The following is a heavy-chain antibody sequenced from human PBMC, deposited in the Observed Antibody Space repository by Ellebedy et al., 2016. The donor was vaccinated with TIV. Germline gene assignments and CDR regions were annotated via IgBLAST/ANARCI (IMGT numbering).Heavy chain of an antibody. Sequence: GESLKISCAASGFTFSGYSMNWVRQAPGKGLEWVSYISSSSSMIYYADSVKGRFTISRDNANNSLYLQMNSLRDEDTAVYYCARWDLGKGFGKIDYWGQGTLVTVSS. CDR3: ARWDLGKGFGKIDY. D-gene: IGHD1-14*01. J-gene: IGHJ4*02. V-gene: IGHV3-48*02. CDR2: ISSSSSMI. CDR1: GFTFSGYS.